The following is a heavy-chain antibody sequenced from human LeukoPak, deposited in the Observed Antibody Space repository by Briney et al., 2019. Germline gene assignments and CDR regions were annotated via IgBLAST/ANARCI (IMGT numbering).Heavy chain of an antibody. V-gene: IGHV3-7*01. J-gene: IGHJ6*03. CDR2: IKQDGSEK. CDR3: ARADNQYYYDSSGYHNYYYYMDV. D-gene: IGHD3-22*01. Sequence: PGGSLRLSCAASGFTFSSYWMSWVRQAPGKGLERVANIKQDGSEKYYVDSVKGRFTISRDNAKNSLYLQMNSLRAEDTAVYYCARADNQYYYDSSGYHNYYYYMDVWGKGTTVTVSS. CDR1: GFTFSSYW.